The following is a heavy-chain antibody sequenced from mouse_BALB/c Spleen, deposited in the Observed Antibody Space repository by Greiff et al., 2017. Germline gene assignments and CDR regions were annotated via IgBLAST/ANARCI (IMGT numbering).Heavy chain of an antibody. D-gene: IGHD2-14*01. CDR1: GYTFTSYW. CDR2: IAPGSGST. CDR3: ARYRLDY. V-gene: IGHV1S41*01. Sequence: DLVKPGASVKLSCKASGYTFTSYWINWIKQRPGPGLEWIGRIAPGSGSTYYNEMFKGKATLTVDTSSSTAYIQLSSLSSEDSAVYFCARYRLDYWGQGTTLTVSS. J-gene: IGHJ2*01.